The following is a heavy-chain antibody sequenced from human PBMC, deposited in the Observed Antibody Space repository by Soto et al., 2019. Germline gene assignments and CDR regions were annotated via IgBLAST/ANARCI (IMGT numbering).Heavy chain of an antibody. CDR1: GFPLSNNW. J-gene: IGHJ4*02. V-gene: IGHV3-74*01. CDR2: INKDGSST. D-gene: IGHD2-15*01. CDR3: ARGGGVWRYCSGNGCYTGN. Sequence: PGGSLRLSCSASGFPLSNNWMHWVRQVPGKRLVWVSHINKDGSSTNYADSVKGRFIISRDNAKNTLYLQMNRLRVDDTAVYYCARGGGVWRYCSGNGCYTGNWGQGTQVTVST.